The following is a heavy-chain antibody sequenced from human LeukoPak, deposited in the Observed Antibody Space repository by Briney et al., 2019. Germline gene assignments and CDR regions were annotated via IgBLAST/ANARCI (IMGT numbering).Heavy chain of an antibody. CDR3: ARGTTVTTPFDY. D-gene: IGHD4-17*01. CDR2: ISPNSGGR. Sequence: ASVKVSCKASGYTSTGYYIHWVRQAPGQGLEWMGWISPNSGGRNYAQKFQGRVTMTRDASVSTAHMELSNVRSDDTAVYYCARGTTVTTPFDYWGQGTLVTVSS. V-gene: IGHV1-2*02. CDR1: GYTSTGYY. J-gene: IGHJ4*02.